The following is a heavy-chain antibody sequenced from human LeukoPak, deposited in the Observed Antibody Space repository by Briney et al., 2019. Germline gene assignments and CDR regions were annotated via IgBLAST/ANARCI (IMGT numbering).Heavy chain of an antibody. Sequence: GGSLRLSCAASGFTFSSYSMNWVRQAPGKGLEWVSYISSSSSTIYYADSVKGRFTISRDNAKNPLYLQMNSLRAEDTAVYYCARGATVVTPDFDYWGQGTLVTVSS. CDR3: ARGATVVTPDFDY. CDR2: ISSSSSTI. D-gene: IGHD4-23*01. CDR1: GFTFSSYS. J-gene: IGHJ4*02. V-gene: IGHV3-48*01.